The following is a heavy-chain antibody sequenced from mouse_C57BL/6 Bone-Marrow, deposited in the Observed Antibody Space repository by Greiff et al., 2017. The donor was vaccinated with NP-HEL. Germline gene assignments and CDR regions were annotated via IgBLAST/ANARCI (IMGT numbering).Heavy chain of an antibody. CDR1: GFSLTSYG. V-gene: IGHV2-3*01. D-gene: IGHD1-1*01. J-gene: IGHJ4*01. CDR3: AKPLITTVVASDYYAMDY. CDR2: IWGDGST. Sequence: VKLMESGPGLVAPSQSLSITCTVSGFSLTSYGVSWVRQPPGKGLEWLGVIWGDGSTNYHSDLISRLSISKDNSKSQVFLKLNSLQTDDTATYYCAKPLITTVVASDYYAMDYWGQGTSVTVSS.